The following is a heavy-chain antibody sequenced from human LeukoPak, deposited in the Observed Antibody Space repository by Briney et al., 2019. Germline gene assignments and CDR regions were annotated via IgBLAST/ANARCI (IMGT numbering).Heavy chain of an antibody. D-gene: IGHD6-13*01. J-gene: IGHJ4*02. CDR1: GFTFSNYA. V-gene: IGHV3-30-3*01. Sequence: GGSLRLSCAASGFTFSNYAMNWVRQAPGKGLEWVAVVSFDGSNKYYADSVKGRFTISRDNSKNTVYLQLNSLRPEDTSIYYCARAHRGRQLVGDGFDYWGQGTLVTISS. CDR3: ARAHRGRQLVGDGFDY. CDR2: VSFDGSNK.